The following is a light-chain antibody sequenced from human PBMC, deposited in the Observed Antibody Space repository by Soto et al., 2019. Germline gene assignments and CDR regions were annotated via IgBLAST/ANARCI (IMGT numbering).Light chain of an antibody. CDR2: DNT. CDR1: SSNIGAGYD. V-gene: IGLV1-40*01. Sequence: QSVLTQSPSVSGAPGQRVTISCTGSSSNIGAGYDVHWYQQLPGTAPKLLIYDNTNRPSGVPDRFSGSKSGTSASLAITGLQGEDEAEYYCQSYDSRLSGSVFGGGTKLTVL. CDR3: QSYDSRLSGSV. J-gene: IGLJ7*01.